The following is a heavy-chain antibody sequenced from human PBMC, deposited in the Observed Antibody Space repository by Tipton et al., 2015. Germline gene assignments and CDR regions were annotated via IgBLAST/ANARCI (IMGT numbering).Heavy chain of an antibody. Sequence: LSLTCSVSGGYITDYFWYWIRQTPGQGLEWIGYIYYSGSTNYNPSLKNRVTISLDTSKNQFSLRLTSVTAADTAMYYCARDPGVGSGWSQQGDFWGRGTLVTVSS. CDR3: ARDPGVGSGWSQQGDF. CDR1: GGYITDYF. J-gene: IGHJ4*02. D-gene: IGHD6-19*01. V-gene: IGHV4-59*01. CDR2: IYYSGST.